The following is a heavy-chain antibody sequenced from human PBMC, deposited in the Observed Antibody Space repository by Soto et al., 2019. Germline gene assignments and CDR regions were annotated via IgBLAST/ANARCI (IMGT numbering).Heavy chain of an antibody. CDR3: ARSQGSSTSLEIYYYYYYGMDV. CDR1: GGTFSSYA. J-gene: IGHJ6*02. D-gene: IGHD2-2*01. V-gene: IGHV1-69*13. Sequence: ASVKVSCKASGGTFSSYAISWVRQAPGQGLEWMGGIIPIFGTANYAQKFQGRVTITADESTSTAYMELSSLRSDDTAVYYCARSQGSSTSLEIYYYYYYGMDVWGQGTTVTVSS. CDR2: IIPIFGTA.